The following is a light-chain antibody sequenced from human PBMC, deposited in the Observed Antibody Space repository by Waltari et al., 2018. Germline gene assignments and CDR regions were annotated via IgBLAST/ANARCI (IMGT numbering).Light chain of an antibody. CDR3: QQAHSFPIT. CDR1: RDISTW. V-gene: IGKV1-12*01. J-gene: IGKJ5*01. CDR2: DGY. Sequence: DIQMTQSPSSVSASVGDGVTITCRASRDISTWLAWYQQKPGKTPNLLIYDGYTLQSGVPSRVSGSGSGTVFTLTISSLQPEDFATYYCQQAHSFPITFGQGTRLEIK.